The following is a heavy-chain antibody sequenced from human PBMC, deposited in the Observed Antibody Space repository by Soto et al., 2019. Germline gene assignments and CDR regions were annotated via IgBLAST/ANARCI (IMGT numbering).Heavy chain of an antibody. V-gene: IGHV4-30-2*01. CDR1: GGSISSGGYS. Sequence: PSETLSLTCAVSGGSISSGGYSWGWIRQPPGKGLEWIGYIYHSGSTYYNPSLKSRVTISVDRSKNQFSLKLSSVTAADTAVYYCASMRWGYDIRGYAYWGQGTLVTVSS. CDR3: ASMRWGYDIRGYAY. CDR2: IYHSGST. D-gene: IGHD3-22*01. J-gene: IGHJ4*02.